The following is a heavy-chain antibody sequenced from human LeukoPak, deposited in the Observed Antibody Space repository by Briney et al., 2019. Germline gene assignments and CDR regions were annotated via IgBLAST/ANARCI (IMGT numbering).Heavy chain of an antibody. J-gene: IGHJ4*02. CDR3: ARNYYYGSGSYYFDY. CDR1: GYTFTSYG. V-gene: IGHV1-18*01. Sequence: ASVKVSCKASGYTFTSYGISWVRQAPGQGLEWMGWISAYNGNTNYAQKLQGRVTMTTDTSTSTVYMELRSLRSDDTAVYYCARNYYYGSGSYYFDYWGQGTLVTVSS. D-gene: IGHD3-10*01. CDR2: ISAYNGNT.